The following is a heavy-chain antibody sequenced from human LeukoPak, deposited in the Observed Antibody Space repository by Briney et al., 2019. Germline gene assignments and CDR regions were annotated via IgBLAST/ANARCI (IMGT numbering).Heavy chain of an antibody. CDR1: GYSFTNYW. V-gene: IGHV5-51*01. D-gene: IGHD6-19*01. Sequence: GESLKISCKGSGYSFTNYWIGWVRQMPGKGLEWMGTMYLSDSETRYSPSFRGQVTISADKSISTVYLQWSSLKASDTAMYYCVRHEGSISGWPFDYWGQGTLVTVFS. CDR2: MYLSDSET. J-gene: IGHJ4*02. CDR3: VRHEGSISGWPFDY.